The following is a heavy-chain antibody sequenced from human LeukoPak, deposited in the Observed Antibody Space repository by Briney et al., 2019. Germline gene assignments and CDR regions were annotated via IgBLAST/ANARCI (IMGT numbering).Heavy chain of an antibody. CDR1: GGSFSGYY. CDR2: INHSGST. CDR3: ARGFGGLTPVFDI. J-gene: IGHJ3*02. V-gene: IGHV4-34*01. Sequence: PSETLSLTCAVYGGSFSGYYWSWIRQPPGKGLEWIGEINHSGSTNYNPSLKSRVTISVDTSRNQFSLKLSSVTAADTAVYYCARGFGGLTPVFDIGAQGKMATVSS. D-gene: IGHD3-10*01.